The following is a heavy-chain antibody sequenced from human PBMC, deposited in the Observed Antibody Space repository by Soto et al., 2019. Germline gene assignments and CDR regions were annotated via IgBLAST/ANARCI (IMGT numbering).Heavy chain of an antibody. D-gene: IGHD3-10*01. V-gene: IGHV3-48*03. J-gene: IGHJ3*01. Sequence: PVGSLRLSCAASGLTFSNYEMNWVRQAPGKGLEWVSYIGRSGTTTYYADSLKGRFTISRDNAKNSLYLQMNSLRAEDTAVYYCATRSGGGGAFDFWGQGTMVTVSS. CDR3: ATRSGGGGAFDF. CDR1: GLTFSNYE. CDR2: IGRSGTTT.